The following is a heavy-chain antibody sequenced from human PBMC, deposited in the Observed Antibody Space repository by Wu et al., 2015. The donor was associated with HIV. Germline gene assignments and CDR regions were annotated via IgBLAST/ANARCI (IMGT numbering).Heavy chain of an antibody. J-gene: IGHJ4*02. D-gene: IGHD3-22*01. CDR1: GYTFTGYY. Sequence: QVQLVQSGAEVKKPGASVKVSCKASGYTFTGYYMHWVRQAPGQGLEWMGWINPNSGGTNYAQKFQGRVTMTRDTSISTAYMELSRLRSDDTAVYYCARDYYDSSGSPYWGWWGQGTLVTVSS. CDR2: INPNSGGT. V-gene: IGHV1-2*02. CDR3: ARDYYDSSGSPYWGW.